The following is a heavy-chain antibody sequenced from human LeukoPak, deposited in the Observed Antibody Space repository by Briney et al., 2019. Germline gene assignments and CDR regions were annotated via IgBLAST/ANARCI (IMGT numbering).Heavy chain of an antibody. CDR2: IYYSGST. CDR3: ASSITGTNYYYYGMDV. D-gene: IGHD1-20*01. V-gene: IGHV4-59*01. CDR1: GGSISSYY. Sequence: SETLSLTCAVSGGSISSYYWSWIRQPPGKGLEWIGYIYYSGSTNYNPSLKSRVTISVDTSKNQFSLKLSSVTAADTAVYYCASSITGTNYYYYGMDVWGQGTTVTVSS. J-gene: IGHJ6*02.